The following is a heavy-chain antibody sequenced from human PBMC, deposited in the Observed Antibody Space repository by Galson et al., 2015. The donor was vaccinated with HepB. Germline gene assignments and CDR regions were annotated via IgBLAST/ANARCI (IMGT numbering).Heavy chain of an antibody. J-gene: IGHJ4*02. CDR3: ARAIRQGTVMVTSPTGGFIDY. V-gene: IGHV3-30*04. CDR2: ISYDGINK. CDR1: RFTFSSFN. Sequence: SLRLSCAASRFTFSSFNMHWVRQAPGKGLEWVAVISYDGINKNYADSVKGRFTISRDISKNTLYLQMNSLRAEDTAVYYCARAIRQGTVMVTSPTGGFIDYWGQGTLVTVSS. D-gene: IGHD5-18*01.